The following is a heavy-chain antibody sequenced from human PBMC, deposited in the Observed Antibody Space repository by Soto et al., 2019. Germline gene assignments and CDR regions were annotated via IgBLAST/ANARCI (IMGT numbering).Heavy chain of an antibody. Sequence: SETLSLTCTVSGGSISSSSYYWGWIRQPPGKGLEWIGSIYYSGSTYYNPSLKSRVTISIDTSKNQFSLKLSSVTAADTAVYYFARNSIPAYYYDSSGSYDYWGQGTLVTVSS. D-gene: IGHD3-22*01. J-gene: IGHJ4*02. CDR2: IYYSGST. V-gene: IGHV4-39*01. CDR3: ARNSIPAYYYDSSGSYDY. CDR1: GGSISSSSYY.